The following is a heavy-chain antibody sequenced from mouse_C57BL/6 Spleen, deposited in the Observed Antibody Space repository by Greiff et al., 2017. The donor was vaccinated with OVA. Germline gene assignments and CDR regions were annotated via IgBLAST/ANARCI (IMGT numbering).Heavy chain of an antibody. CDR2: ISSGSSTI. Sequence: EVKVVESGGGLVKPGGSLKLSCAASGFTFSDYGMHWVRQAPEKGLEWVAYISSGSSTIYYADTVKGRFTISRDNAKNTLFLQMTSLRSEDTAMYYCASPSSYYYAMDYWGQGTSVTVSS. CDR1: GFTFSDYG. CDR3: ASPSSYYYAMDY. J-gene: IGHJ4*01. V-gene: IGHV5-17*01. D-gene: IGHD1-1*01.